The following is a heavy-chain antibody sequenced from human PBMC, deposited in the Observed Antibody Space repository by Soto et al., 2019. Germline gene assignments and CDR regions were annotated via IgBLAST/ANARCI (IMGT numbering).Heavy chain of an antibody. CDR2: ISSSSTYT. V-gene: IGHV3-21*01. D-gene: IGHD3-10*01. J-gene: IGHJ6*02. CDR1: GFTFSSYS. CDR3: ARGSITMVRGDPRMDV. Sequence: GGSLRLSCAASGFTFSSYSMNWVRQAPGKGLEWVSSISSSSTYTYYADSVKGRFTISRDNAKNSLYLQMNSLRAEDTAVYYCARGSITMVRGDPRMDVWGQGTTVTVSS.